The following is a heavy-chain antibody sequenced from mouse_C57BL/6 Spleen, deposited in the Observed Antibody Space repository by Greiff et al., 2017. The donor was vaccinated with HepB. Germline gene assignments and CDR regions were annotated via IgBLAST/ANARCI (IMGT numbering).Heavy chain of an antibody. CDR3: TNFYGYDDGSWFAY. J-gene: IGHJ3*01. CDR1: GYTFTSYW. Sequence: EVQLQESGTVLARPGASVKMSCKTSGYTFTSYWMHWVKQRPGQGLEWIGAIYPGNSDTSYNQKFKGKAKLTAVTSASTAYMELSSLTNEDSAVYYCTNFYGYDDGSWFAYWGQGTLVTVSA. D-gene: IGHD2-2*01. V-gene: IGHV1-5*01. CDR2: IYPGNSDT.